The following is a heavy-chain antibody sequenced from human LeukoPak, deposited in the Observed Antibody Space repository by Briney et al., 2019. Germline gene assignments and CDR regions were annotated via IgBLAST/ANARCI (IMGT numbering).Heavy chain of an antibody. J-gene: IGHJ4*02. CDR3: ARVLRFLEWLPGY. Sequence: GGSLRLSCAASGFTFSTYAMTWVRQAPGKGLEWVSTITSGGSTYYADSVKGHFTISRDNSKNTLYLQMNSLRAEDTAVYYCARVLRFLEWLPGYWGQGTLVTVSS. CDR1: GFTFSTYA. V-gene: IGHV3-23*01. D-gene: IGHD3-3*01. CDR2: ITSGGST.